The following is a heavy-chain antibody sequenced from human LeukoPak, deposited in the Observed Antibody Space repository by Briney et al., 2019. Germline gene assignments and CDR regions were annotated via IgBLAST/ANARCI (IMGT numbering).Heavy chain of an antibody. CDR2: INHSGST. V-gene: IGHV4-34*01. Sequence: SETLSLTCAVYGGSFSGYYWSWLRQPPGKGLEWIGEINHSGSTNYNPSLRSRVTISVDTSKNQFSLKLSSVTAADTAVYYCARGELRRTSCLRYWGQGTLVTVSS. CDR3: ARGELRRTSCLRY. J-gene: IGHJ4*02. D-gene: IGHD2-2*01. CDR1: GGSFSGYY.